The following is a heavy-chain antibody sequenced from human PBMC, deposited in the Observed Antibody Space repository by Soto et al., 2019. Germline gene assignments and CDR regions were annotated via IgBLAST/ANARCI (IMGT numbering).Heavy chain of an antibody. CDR2: IYYSGST. CDR3: ARHIFVVVPAAMIGNWFDP. J-gene: IGHJ5*02. CDR1: GGSICSYY. V-gene: IGHV4-59*08. D-gene: IGHD2-2*01. Sequence: TSETLSLTCTVSGGSICSYYWSWIRQPPGKGLEWIGYIYYSGSTNYNPSLKSRVTISVDTSKNQFSLKLSSVTAADTAVYYCARHIFVVVPAAMIGNWFDPWCQGTLVTLSS.